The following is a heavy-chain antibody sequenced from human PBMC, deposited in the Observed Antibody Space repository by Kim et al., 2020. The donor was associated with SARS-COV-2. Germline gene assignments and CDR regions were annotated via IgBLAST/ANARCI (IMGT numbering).Heavy chain of an antibody. CDR1: GFTFSSYS. CDR2: ISSSSSYI. J-gene: IGHJ6*02. Sequence: GGSLRLSCAASGFTFSSYSMNWVRQAPGKGLEWVSSISSSSSYIYYADSVKGRFTISRDNAKNSLYLQMNSLRAEDTAVYYCARDVGATPGYYYYGMDVWGQGTTVTVSS. CDR3: ARDVGATPGYYYYGMDV. V-gene: IGHV3-21*01. D-gene: IGHD1-26*01.